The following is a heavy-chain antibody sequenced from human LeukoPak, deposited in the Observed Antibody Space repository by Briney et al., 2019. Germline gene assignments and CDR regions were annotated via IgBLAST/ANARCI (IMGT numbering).Heavy chain of an antibody. Sequence: GGSLRLSCAASGFTFRSYSMNWVRQAPGKGLEWVSYISSSSTIYYADSVKGRFTISRDNAKNSLYLQMNSLRDEDTAVYYCARELGDYWGQGTLVTVSS. J-gene: IGHJ4*02. V-gene: IGHV3-48*02. CDR1: GFTFRSYS. CDR3: ARELGDY. D-gene: IGHD7-27*01. CDR2: ISSSSTI.